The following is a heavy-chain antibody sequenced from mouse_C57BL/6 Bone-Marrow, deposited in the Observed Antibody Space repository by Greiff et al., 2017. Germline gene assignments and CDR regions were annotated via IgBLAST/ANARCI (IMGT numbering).Heavy chain of an antibody. CDR3: ARSVTTVASYYAMDY. CDR2: IHPNSGST. Sequence: QVQLQQPGAELVKPGASVKLSCKASGYTFTSYWMHWVKQRPGQGLEWIGMIHPNSGSTNYNEKFKSKATLTVDKSSSTAYMQLSSLTSVYSAVYYCARSVTTVASYYAMDYWGQGTSVTVSS. J-gene: IGHJ4*01. D-gene: IGHD1-1*01. V-gene: IGHV1-64*01. CDR1: GYTFTSYW.